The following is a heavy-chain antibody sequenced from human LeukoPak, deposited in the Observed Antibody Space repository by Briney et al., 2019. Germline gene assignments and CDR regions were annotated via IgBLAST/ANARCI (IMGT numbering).Heavy chain of an antibody. CDR2: ISSSGNTI. CDR3: ASGVVVVATHFDY. Sequence: GGSLRLSCAASGFTFSTYEMNWVRQAPGKGLEWVSYISSSGNTIYYANSVKGRFTISRDNAKNSLYLQMNSLRAEDTAVYYCASGVVVVATHFDYWGQGTLVTVSS. D-gene: IGHD2-15*01. V-gene: IGHV3-48*03. CDR1: GFTFSTYE. J-gene: IGHJ4*02.